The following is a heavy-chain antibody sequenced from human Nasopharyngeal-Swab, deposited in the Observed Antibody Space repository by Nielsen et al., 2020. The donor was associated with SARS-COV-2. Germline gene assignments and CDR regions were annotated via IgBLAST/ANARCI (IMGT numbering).Heavy chain of an antibody. V-gene: IGHV3-11*04. CDR3: ARERYYDFWSGYSTNYFDY. CDR1: GFTFSDYY. Sequence: GGSLRLSCAASGFTFSDYYMSWIRQAPGKGLEWVSYISSSGSSIYYADSVKGRFTISRDNAKNSLYLQMNSLTDEDTAVYYCARERYYDFWSGYSTNYFDYWGQGTLVTVSS. J-gene: IGHJ4*02. D-gene: IGHD3-3*01. CDR2: ISSSGSSI.